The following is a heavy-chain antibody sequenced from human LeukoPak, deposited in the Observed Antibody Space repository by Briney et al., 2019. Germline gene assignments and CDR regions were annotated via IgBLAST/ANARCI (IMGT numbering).Heavy chain of an antibody. D-gene: IGHD4-23*01. CDR2: IYTSGST. J-gene: IGHJ4*02. CDR1: GGSISNYY. CDR3: ARVPLDGGLDY. Sequence: SETLSLTCTVSGGSISNYYWNWIRQPAGKGLEWIGRIYTSGSTNYNPSLKSRVTMSVDTSKNQFSLKLRSVTAADTAVYYCARVPLDGGLDYWGQGTLVTVSS. V-gene: IGHV4-4*07.